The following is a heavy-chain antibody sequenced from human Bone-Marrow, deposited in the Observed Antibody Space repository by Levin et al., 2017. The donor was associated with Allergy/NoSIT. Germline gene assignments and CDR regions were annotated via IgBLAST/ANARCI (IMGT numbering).Heavy chain of an antibody. CDR2: IDPNNADT. CDR1: GYTFTVYY. CDR3: AREDASSLDV. J-gene: IGHJ6*02. Sequence: GESLKISCKASGYTFTVYYLHWVRQAPGQGLEWMGRIDPNNADTDSAQKFQGRVTLSSDTSISTAYMVLSRLRSDDTAVYYCAREDASSLDVWGQGATVTVSS. D-gene: IGHD2-2*01. V-gene: IGHV1-2*06.